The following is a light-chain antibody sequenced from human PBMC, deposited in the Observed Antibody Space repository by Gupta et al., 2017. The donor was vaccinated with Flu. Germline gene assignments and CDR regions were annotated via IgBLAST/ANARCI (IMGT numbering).Light chain of an antibody. V-gene: IGLV3-19*01. Sequence: SSELTQDPAVSVALGQTVRITCQGDSLRSYYASWYQQTPGQAPVLVIYGENKRPSGIPDRVSGSRSGNTASLTITGAQAEDEADYYCNSRDSSGNHLWVFGGGTKLTVL. CDR2: GEN. CDR1: SLRSYY. J-gene: IGLJ3*02. CDR3: NSRDSSGNHLWV.